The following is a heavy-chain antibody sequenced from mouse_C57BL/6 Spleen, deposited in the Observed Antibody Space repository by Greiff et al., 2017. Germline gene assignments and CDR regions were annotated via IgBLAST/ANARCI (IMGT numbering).Heavy chain of an antibody. CDR1: GYAFSSYW. Sequence: QVQLQQSGAELVKPGASVKISCKASGYAFSSYWMNWVKQRPGKGLEWIGQIYPGDGDTNYNGKFKGKATLTADKSSSTAYMQLSSLSSEGSAVYFCASLYYYGSRPEFDVWGTGTTVTVSS. CDR2: IYPGDGDT. CDR3: ASLYYYGSRPEFDV. V-gene: IGHV1-80*01. D-gene: IGHD1-1*01. J-gene: IGHJ1*03.